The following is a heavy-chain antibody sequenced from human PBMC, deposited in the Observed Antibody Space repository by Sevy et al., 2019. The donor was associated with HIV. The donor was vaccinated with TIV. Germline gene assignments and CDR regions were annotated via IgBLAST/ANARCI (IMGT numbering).Heavy chain of an antibody. J-gene: IGHJ4*02. CDR3: ARAEWDLLYYFDY. Sequence: GGSLRLSCAASGFTFSSYSMNWVRQAPGKGLEWVSYISSSSSTKYYADSVKGRFTISRANAKNSLYLQMNSLRDEDTAVSYCARAEWDLLYYFDYWGQGTLVTVSS. V-gene: IGHV3-48*02. CDR1: GFTFSSYS. CDR2: ISSSSSTK. D-gene: IGHD1-26*01.